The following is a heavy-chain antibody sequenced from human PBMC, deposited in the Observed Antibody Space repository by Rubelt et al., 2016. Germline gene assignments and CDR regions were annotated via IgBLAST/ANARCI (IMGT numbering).Heavy chain of an antibody. J-gene: IGHJ4*02. V-gene: IGHV4-34*01. CDR2: INHSGTT. CDR3: ASSWYMVW. Sequence: QVQLQQWGAGLLKPSETLSLTCAVYGGSFSGYYWSWIRQPPGKGLEWIGEINHSGTTNYNPSLKSRVTMSVDTSKKQFSLKLTSVTAADSAVYYCASSWYMVWWGQGTRVTVSS. D-gene: IGHD6-13*01. CDR1: GGSFSGYY.